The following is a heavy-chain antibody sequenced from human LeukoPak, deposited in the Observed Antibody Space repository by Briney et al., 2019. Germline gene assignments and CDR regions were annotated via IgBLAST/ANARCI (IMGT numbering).Heavy chain of an antibody. CDR3: ARARGTTGTTRYNWFDP. CDR1: GGSVSSGSHY. Sequence: PSETLSLTCTVSGGSVSSGSHYWSWIRQHPGKGLEWIGYIYYSGSTYYNPSLKSRVTISVDTSKNQFSLKLSSVTAADTAVYYCARARGTTGTTRYNWFDPWGQGTLVTVSS. J-gene: IGHJ5*02. D-gene: IGHD1-1*01. CDR2: IYYSGST. V-gene: IGHV4-31*03.